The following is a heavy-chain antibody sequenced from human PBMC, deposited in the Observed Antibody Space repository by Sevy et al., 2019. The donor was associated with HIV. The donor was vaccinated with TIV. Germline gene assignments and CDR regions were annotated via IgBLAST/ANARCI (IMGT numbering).Heavy chain of an antibody. J-gene: IGHJ4*02. CDR3: ARRGWEPDLPIDY. D-gene: IGHD1-26*01. CDR1: GYSFTNFW. CDR2: INPGDSGS. Sequence: GESLKISRKVSGYSFTNFWIGWVRQVPGKGLEWMGLINPGDSGSRYSPSFEGQVTISVDKSSSTVYLQWSSLKASDTAMYYCARRGWEPDLPIDYWGQGTLVTVSS. V-gene: IGHV5-51*01.